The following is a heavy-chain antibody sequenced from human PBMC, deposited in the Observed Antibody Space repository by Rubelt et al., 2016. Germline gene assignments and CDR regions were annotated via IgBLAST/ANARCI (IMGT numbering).Heavy chain of an antibody. CDR2: IYYSGST. CDR3: ARAVSYYDSSGYGYYYYMDV. CDR1: GGSISSSSYY. D-gene: IGHD3-22*01. V-gene: IGHV4-39*07. J-gene: IGHJ6*03. Sequence: QLQLQESGPGLVKPSETLSLTCTVSGGSISSSSYYWGWIRQPPGKGLEWIGSIYYSGSTYYNPSLQSRVTISVDTSKNQFSLKLSSVTAADTAVYYCARAVSYYDSSGYGYYYYMDVWVKGTTVTVSS.